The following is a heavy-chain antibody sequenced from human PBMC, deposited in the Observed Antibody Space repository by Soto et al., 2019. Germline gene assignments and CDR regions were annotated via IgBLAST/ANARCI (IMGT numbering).Heavy chain of an antibody. V-gene: IGHV3-23*01. CDR3: AKDDWVRGDYIWGRN. CDR1: VFTFSSYA. J-gene: IGHJ4*02. Sequence: GGSLRLSCAASVFTFSSYAMSWVRQAPGKGLEWVSAISGSGGSTYYADSVKGRFTISRDNSKNTLYLQMNSLRAEDTAVYYCAKDDWVRGDYIWGRNWGQGTLVTVSS. CDR2: ISGSGGST. D-gene: IGHD3-16*01.